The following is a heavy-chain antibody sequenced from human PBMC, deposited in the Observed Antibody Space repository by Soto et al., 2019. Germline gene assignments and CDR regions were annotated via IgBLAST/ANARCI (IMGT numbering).Heavy chain of an antibody. CDR1: GFTFSSYA. V-gene: IGHV3-30-3*01. CDR3: ARDGQWLVPPRAYRYYYYGMDV. J-gene: IGHJ6*02. CDR2: ISYDGSNK. Sequence: HGGSLRLSCAASGFTFSSYAMHWVRQAPGKGLEWVAVISYDGSNKYYADSVKGRFTISRDNSKNTLYLQMNSLRAEDTAVYYCARDGQWLVPPRAYRYYYYGMDVWGQGTTVTVSS. D-gene: IGHD6-19*01.